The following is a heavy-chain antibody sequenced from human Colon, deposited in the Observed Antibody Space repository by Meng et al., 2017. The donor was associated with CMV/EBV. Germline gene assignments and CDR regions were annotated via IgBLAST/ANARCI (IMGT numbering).Heavy chain of an antibody. D-gene: IGHD3-22*01. V-gene: IGHV1-69*02. CDR3: ARGRGYYDSSGPLYFDQ. J-gene: IGHJ4*02. Sequence: ATFPPYTVNWVRQAPGQGLEWVGRVIPVLDIPTYAQKFQGRVAFSLDESTATAYMEISSLTSDDTAFYYCARGRGYYDSSGPLYFDQWGQGTLVTVSS. CDR2: VIPVLDIP. CDR1: ATFPPYT.